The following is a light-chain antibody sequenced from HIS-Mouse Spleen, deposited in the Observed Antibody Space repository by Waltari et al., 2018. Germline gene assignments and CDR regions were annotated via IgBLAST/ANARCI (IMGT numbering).Light chain of an antibody. V-gene: IGKV1-5*03. CDR2: KAS. J-gene: IGKJ3*01. CDR1: QSISSW. CDR3: QQYNSYPFT. Sequence: DIQMTQSPSTLSAYVGDRVTIPCRASQSISSWLAWYQQKPGKAPKLLIYKASSLESGVPSRFSGSGSGTEFTLTISSLQPDDFATYYCQQYNSYPFTFGPGTKVDIK.